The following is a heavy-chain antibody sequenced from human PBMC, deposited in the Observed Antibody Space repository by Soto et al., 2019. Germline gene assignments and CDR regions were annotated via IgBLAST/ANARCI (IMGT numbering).Heavy chain of an antibody. J-gene: IGHJ4*02. CDR3: ARGGVSSRTFDY. D-gene: IGHD3-3*01. CDR2: IYPSDSDT. CDR1: GYNFAGYW. Sequence: GESLKISCKGSGYNFAGYWIAWVRQMPGKGLELMGIIYPSDSDTRYRPSFQGQVTISADKSISSAYLQWSSLRASDTAMYYCARGGVSSRTFDYWGQGTPGNGSS. V-gene: IGHV5-51*01.